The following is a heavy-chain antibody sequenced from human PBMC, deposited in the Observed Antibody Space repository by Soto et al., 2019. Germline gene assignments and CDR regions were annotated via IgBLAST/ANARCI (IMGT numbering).Heavy chain of an antibody. V-gene: IGHV4-34*01. CDR2: INDRGSI. D-gene: IGHD3-9*01. J-gene: IGHJ2*01. Sequence: QVQLQQWGAGPLRPLETLSLTCGASGGSFSGYYWAWIRQSPGKGLELIGEINDRGSINYNPSLKSRVSISVDTSKNHYSLNLRSVTAADTAVYYCARESHDILTGPPWVWYFDLWGRGTLVTVSS. CDR1: GGSFSGYY. CDR3: ARESHDILTGPPWVWYFDL.